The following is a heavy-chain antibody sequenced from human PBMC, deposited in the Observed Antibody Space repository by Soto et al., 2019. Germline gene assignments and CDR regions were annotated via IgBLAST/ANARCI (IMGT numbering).Heavy chain of an antibody. Sequence: QVQLVQSGAEVKKPGSSVKVSCKASGGTFSNFAISWVRQAPGQGLEWMGAIIPTFASPYYAQRFQGRISITSDASTTTAFIEVSSLIYDDTAVYFCARDRVMRGNSYYYGMDVWGQGTTVTVSS. D-gene: IGHD2-8*01. CDR1: GGTFSNFA. CDR2: IIPTFASP. V-gene: IGHV1-69*05. CDR3: ARDRVMRGNSYYYGMDV. J-gene: IGHJ6*02.